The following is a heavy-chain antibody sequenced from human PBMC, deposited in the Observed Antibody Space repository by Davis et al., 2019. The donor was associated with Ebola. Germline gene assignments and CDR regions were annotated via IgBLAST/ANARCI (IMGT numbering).Heavy chain of an antibody. CDR1: GGSFSGFS. Sequence: MPSETLSLTCAVYGGSFSGFSWSWIRQPPGKGLEWIGEINHSGSTNYNPSLKSRVTISVDTSKNQFSLKLSSVTAADTAVYYCACPGELSLTFDYWGQGTLVTVSS. J-gene: IGHJ4*02. CDR2: INHSGST. CDR3: ACPGELSLTFDY. D-gene: IGHD3-16*02. V-gene: IGHV4-34*01.